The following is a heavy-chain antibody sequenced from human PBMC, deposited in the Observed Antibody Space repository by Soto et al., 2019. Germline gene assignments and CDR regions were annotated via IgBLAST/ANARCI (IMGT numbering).Heavy chain of an antibody. Sequence: EVQLLESGGGLVQPGGSLRLSCAASGFTFSSYAMSWVRQAPGKGLAWVSAISGSGGSTYYADSVKGRFTISRDNSQNTLYLQMNSLRDYDTAVYYCAKDSTMIVVVRRSAFDIWGQGTMVTVSS. D-gene: IGHD3-22*01. CDR1: GFTFSSYA. V-gene: IGHV3-23*01. J-gene: IGHJ3*02. CDR2: ISGSGGST. CDR3: AKDSTMIVVVRRSAFDI.